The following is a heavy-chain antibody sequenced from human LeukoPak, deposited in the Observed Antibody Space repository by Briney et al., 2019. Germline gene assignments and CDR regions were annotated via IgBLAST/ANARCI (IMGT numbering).Heavy chain of an antibody. D-gene: IGHD7-27*01. Sequence: PGRSLRLSCAASGFTFSNYGLHWVRQPPDKGLEWLAVMWFYGSHKYYADSVKGRFTISRDNSKSMLYLQMNSLRAEDTAVYYCARDITGDPPPYYFDYWGQGSLVTVSS. CDR1: GFTFSNYG. V-gene: IGHV3-33*01. CDR3: ARDITGDPPPYYFDY. CDR2: MWFYGSHK. J-gene: IGHJ4*02.